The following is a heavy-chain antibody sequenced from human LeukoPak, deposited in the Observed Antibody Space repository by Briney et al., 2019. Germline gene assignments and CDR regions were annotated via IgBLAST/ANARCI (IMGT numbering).Heavy chain of an antibody. CDR2: ITGSGGST. V-gene: IGHV3-23*01. CDR1: EFTFSDYD. Sequence: PGGTLRLSCVASEFTFSDYDMSWVRQAPGKGLEWVWAITGSGGSTYYAVSVKSPFTISRDNSKNTLSLQMNSVRAVDTPVYCCAKGKDCWGQGTLGTVSS. CDR3: AKGKDC. J-gene: IGHJ4*02.